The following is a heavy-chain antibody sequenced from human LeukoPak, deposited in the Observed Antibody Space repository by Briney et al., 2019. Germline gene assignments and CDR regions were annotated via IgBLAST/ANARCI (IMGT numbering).Heavy chain of an antibody. J-gene: IGHJ6*03. CDR3: ARDGGYCSGVTCYNHYYYMDV. CDR1: GGSISSSSYY. D-gene: IGHD2-15*01. CDR2: IYYSGST. Sequence: SETLSLTCTVSGGSISSSSYYWGWIRQPPGKGLEWIGSIYYSGSTYYNPSLKSRVAMSVDTSKNLFSLKLTSVTAADTAVYYCARDGGYCSGVTCYNHYYYMDVWGKGTTVTISS. V-gene: IGHV4-39*07.